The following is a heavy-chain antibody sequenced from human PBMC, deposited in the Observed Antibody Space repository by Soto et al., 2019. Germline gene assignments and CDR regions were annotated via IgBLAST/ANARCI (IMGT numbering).Heavy chain of an antibody. CDR3: ARVGCSSTSCYGAWYYYGMDV. Sequence: ASVKVSCKASGYTFTSYGISWVRQAPGQGLEWMGWINAGNGNTKYSQKFQGRVTITRDTSASTAYMELSSLRSEDTAVYYCARVGCSSTSCYGAWYYYGMDVWGQGTTVTVSS. CDR1: GYTFTSYG. V-gene: IGHV1-3*01. D-gene: IGHD2-2*01. CDR2: INAGNGNT. J-gene: IGHJ6*02.